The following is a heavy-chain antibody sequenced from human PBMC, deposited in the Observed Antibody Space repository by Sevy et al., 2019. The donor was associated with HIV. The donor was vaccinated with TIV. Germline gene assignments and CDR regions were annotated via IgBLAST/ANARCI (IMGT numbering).Heavy chain of an antibody. Sequence: WGSLRLSCAASGFTFSSYWMSWVRQAPGKGLEWVANIKQDGSEKYYVDSVKGRFTISRDNAKNPLYLQMNSLRAEDTAVYYCAREGIVVVVDAFDIWGQGTMVTVSS. CDR3: AREGIVVVVDAFDI. V-gene: IGHV3-7*01. CDR1: GFTFSSYW. CDR2: IKQDGSEK. D-gene: IGHD2-15*01. J-gene: IGHJ3*02.